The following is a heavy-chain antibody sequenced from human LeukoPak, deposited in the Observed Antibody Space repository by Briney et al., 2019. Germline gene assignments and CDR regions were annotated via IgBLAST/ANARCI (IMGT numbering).Heavy chain of an antibody. J-gene: IGHJ4*02. CDR3: ARAVYYGSGSPIDY. V-gene: IGHV1-2*02. D-gene: IGHD3-10*01. CDR1: GYTFTVYY. Sequence: ASVKVYCKASGYTFTVYYMHWMRQDPGQGLEWMGWINPNSGGTNYAQKFQSRFTMTRDTSISTAYMELSRLRSDDTAVYYCARAVYYGSGSPIDYWGQGTLVTVSS. CDR2: INPNSGGT.